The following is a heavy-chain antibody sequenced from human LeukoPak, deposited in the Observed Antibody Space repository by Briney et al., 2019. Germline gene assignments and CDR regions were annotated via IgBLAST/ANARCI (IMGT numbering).Heavy chain of an antibody. CDR3: ATYPSRYTKEEYYFDY. CDR2: IYYSGST. J-gene: IGHJ4*02. Sequence: KPSETLSLTCTVSGGSVSSGSYYWSWIRQPPGKGLEWIGYIYYSGSTNYNPSLKSRVTISVDTSKNQFSLKLSSVTAADTAVYYCATYPSRYTKEEYYFDYWGQGTLVTVSS. D-gene: IGHD5-12*01. V-gene: IGHV4-61*01. CDR1: GGSVSSGSYY.